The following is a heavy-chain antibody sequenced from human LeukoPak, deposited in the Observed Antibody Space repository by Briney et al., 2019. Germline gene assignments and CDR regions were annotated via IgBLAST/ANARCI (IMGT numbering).Heavy chain of an antibody. CDR2: ISSSSSYI. J-gene: IGHJ3*02. V-gene: IGHV3-21*01. CDR1: GFTFSSYS. CDR3: AIRSSGYSSPNDAFDI. Sequence: PGGSLRLSCAASGFTFSSYSMNWVRQAPGKGLEWVSSISSSSSYIYYADSLKGRFTISRDNAKNSLYLQMNSLRAEDTAVYYCAIRSSGYSSPNDAFDIWGQGTMVTVSS. D-gene: IGHD6-13*01.